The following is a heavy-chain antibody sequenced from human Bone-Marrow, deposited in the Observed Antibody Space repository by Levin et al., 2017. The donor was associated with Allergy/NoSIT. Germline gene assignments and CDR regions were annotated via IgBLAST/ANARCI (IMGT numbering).Heavy chain of an antibody. CDR2: VSRTDNI. Sequence: PGGSLRLSCAASGFTFSSYTMAWVRQAPGKGLEWVASVSRTDNIYYAESLKGRFTMSRDNAQNALYLQMNSLRGDDTAVYYCARGPAEFDYWGQGTLVTVSS. J-gene: IGHJ4*02. D-gene: IGHD1-14*01. CDR3: ARGPAEFDY. V-gene: IGHV3-21*01. CDR1: GFTFSSYT.